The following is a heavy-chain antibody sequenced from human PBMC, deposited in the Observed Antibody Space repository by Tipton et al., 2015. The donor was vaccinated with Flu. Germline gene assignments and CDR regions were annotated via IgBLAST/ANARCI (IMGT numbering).Heavy chain of an antibody. CDR3: ARQGPLGYCSGGSCYPYY. J-gene: IGHJ4*02. CDR1: GYSFTSYW. V-gene: IGHV5-51*01. Sequence: QLVQSGAEVKKPGESLKISCKDSGYSFTSYWIGWVRQMPGKGLEWMGIIYPGDSDTRYSPSFQGQVTISADKSISTAYLQWSSLKASDTAMYYCARQGPLGYCSGGSCYPYYWGQGTLVTVSS. CDR2: IYPGDSDT. D-gene: IGHD2-15*01.